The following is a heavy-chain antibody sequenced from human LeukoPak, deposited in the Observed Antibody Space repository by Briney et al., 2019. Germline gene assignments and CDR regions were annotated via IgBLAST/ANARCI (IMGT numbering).Heavy chain of an antibody. J-gene: IGHJ4*02. CDR3: ARLTDSSSWYVDY. D-gene: IGHD6-13*01. V-gene: IGHV4-59*08. CDR1: GGSISSYY. CDR2: IYYSGST. Sequence: SETLSLTCTVSGGSISSYYWSWIRQPPGKGLEWIGYIYYSGSTNYNPSLKSRVTISVDTSKNQFSLKLSSVTAADTAVYYCARLTDSSSWYVDYWGQGTLVTVSS.